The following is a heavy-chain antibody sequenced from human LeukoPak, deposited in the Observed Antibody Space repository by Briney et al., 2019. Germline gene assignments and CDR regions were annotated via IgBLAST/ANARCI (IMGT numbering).Heavy chain of an antibody. CDR2: IDPSDSYT. CDR3: ARPTEGYFDWLPDY. J-gene: IGHJ4*02. CDR1: GYSFTSYW. D-gene: IGHD3-9*01. V-gene: IGHV5-10-1*01. Sequence: VESLQISCQCSGYSFTSYWISWVRQMPRKGLEWMGRIDPSDSYTNYSPSFQGHVTISADKSISTAYLQWSSLKASDTAMYYCARPTEGYFDWLPDYWGQGTLVTVSS.